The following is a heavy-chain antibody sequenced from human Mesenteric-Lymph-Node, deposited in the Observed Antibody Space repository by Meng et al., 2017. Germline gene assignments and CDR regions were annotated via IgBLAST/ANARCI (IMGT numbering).Heavy chain of an antibody. J-gene: IGHJ4*02. Sequence: GESLKISCAASRFTFSSYAMHWVRQAPGKGLEWVAVISYDGSNKYYADSVKGRFTISRDNSKNTLYLQMNSLGVEDTAVYYCVKEGGSQDDFWGSHSDNYFRYWGQGTLVTVSS. V-gene: IGHV3-30*04. CDR1: RFTFSSYA. CDR2: ISYDGSNK. D-gene: IGHD3-3*01. CDR3: VKEGGSQDDFWGSHSDNYFRY.